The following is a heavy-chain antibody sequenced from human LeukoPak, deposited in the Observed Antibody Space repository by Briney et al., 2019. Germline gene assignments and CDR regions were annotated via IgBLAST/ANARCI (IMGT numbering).Heavy chain of an antibody. V-gene: IGHV5-51*01. CDR2: IYCADYTT. CDR3: ARRPAGTRTFDY. Sequence: GESLKISCKGSGYSFTSYWIGWVRQLPGKGLEWMGVIYCADYTTIYSPPFHGQITISADKSISTAYLQWTSLKASDTAMYYCARRPAGTRTFDYWGQGALVTVPS. D-gene: IGHD1-7*01. J-gene: IGHJ4*02. CDR1: GYSFTSYW.